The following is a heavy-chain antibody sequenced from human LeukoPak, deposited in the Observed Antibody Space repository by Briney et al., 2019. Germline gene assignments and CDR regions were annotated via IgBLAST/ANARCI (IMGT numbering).Heavy chain of an antibody. CDR1: GFTFNNYV. Sequence: GGSLRLSCAASGFTFNNYVMNWVRQAPGKGLEWVSAITDSSTSTYYADSVKGRFTISRDNSKNTLYLQMNSLRAEDTAVYYCAKDSLLWFGESQIYYYYGMDVWGQGTTVTVSS. J-gene: IGHJ6*02. V-gene: IGHV3-23*01. CDR3: AKDSLLWFGESQIYYYYGMDV. D-gene: IGHD3-10*01. CDR2: ITDSSTST.